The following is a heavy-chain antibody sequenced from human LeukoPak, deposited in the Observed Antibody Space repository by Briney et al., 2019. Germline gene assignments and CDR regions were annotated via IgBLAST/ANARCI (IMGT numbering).Heavy chain of an antibody. CDR2: IWYDGSKK. J-gene: IGHJ4*02. CDR3: ARAHSSSSTFDL. Sequence: GRSLRLSCAASGFTFSNYGIHWVRQAPGQGLEWMALIWYDGSKKYYADSVKGRFTISRDKTKNTLYLQLNSLRADDTAVYYCARAHSSSSTFDLWGQGTLVTVSS. V-gene: IGHV3-33*01. CDR1: GFTFSNYG. D-gene: IGHD6-6*01.